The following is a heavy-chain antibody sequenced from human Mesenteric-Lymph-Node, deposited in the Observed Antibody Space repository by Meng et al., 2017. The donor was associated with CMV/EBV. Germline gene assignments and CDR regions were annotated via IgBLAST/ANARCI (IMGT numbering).Heavy chain of an antibody. Sequence: GESLKISCAASGFTFSTFAMSWVRQAPGKGLEWVSAISGSGSSTYYADSVTGRFTISRDNSKNTLYLQMNSLRVEDTAVYYCAKVGSGWWGIDNWGQGALVTVSS. CDR3: AKVGSGWWGIDN. J-gene: IGHJ4*02. CDR2: ISGSGSST. V-gene: IGHV3-23*01. D-gene: IGHD6-19*01. CDR1: GFTFSTFA.